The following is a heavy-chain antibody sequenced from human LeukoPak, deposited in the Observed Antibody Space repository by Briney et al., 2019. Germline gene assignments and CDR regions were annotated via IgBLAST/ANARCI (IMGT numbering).Heavy chain of an antibody. J-gene: IGHJ6*02. CDR2: IWYDESNK. Sequence: GGSLRLSCAASGFSFSDYGMHWVRQAPGKGLEWVAVIWYDESNKDYADSVKGRFTISRDNSKNTLYLQMNSLRAEDTAVYYCARVGEASGTPYYYGMDVWGQGTTVTVSS. D-gene: IGHD6-13*01. CDR3: ARVGEASGTPYYYGMDV. V-gene: IGHV3-33*01. CDR1: GFSFSDYG.